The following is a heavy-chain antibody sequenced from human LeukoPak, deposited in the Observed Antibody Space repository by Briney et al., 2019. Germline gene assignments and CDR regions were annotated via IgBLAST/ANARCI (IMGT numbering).Heavy chain of an antibody. CDR3: ASRNDILTGYVFDF. D-gene: IGHD3-9*01. CDR2: IYYSGST. V-gene: IGHV4-39*01. Sequence: PSETLSLTCPVSGGSVSSSIYYWGWLRQPPGKGLEWIGSIYYSGSTSYNPSLKSRVTISVDTSKNQFSRKLTSVTAADTAVYYCASRNDILTGYVFDFWGQGTLVTVSS. J-gene: IGHJ4*02. CDR1: GGSVSSSIYY.